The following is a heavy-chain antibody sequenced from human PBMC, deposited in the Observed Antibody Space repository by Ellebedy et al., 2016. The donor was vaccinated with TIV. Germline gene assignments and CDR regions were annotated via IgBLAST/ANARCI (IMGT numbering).Heavy chain of an antibody. Sequence: PGGSLRLSCAASGFTVGTNYMNWIRQAPGKGLEWVSLILGGGTTYYADSVKGRFTMSSDTSTNMVFLQINSLRAEDTAVYYCARDGGLGELLEGYFDSWGQGTLVTVSS. V-gene: IGHV3-66*01. CDR3: ARDGGLGELLEGYFDS. D-gene: IGHD3-10*01. CDR2: ILGGGTT. CDR1: GFTVGTNY. J-gene: IGHJ4*02.